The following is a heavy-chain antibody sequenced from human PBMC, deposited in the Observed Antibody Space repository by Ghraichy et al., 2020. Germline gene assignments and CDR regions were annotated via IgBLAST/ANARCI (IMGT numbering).Heavy chain of an antibody. CDR1: GGSITSYY. Sequence: SETLSLTCTVSGGSITSYYWSWIRQPPGKGLEWIGYIYYSGSNNYNPSIKSRVTISVDTSKNQFSLKLSSVTAADTAVYFCARLYCSSTSCQLDYWGQGTLVTVSS. CDR2: IYYSGSN. J-gene: IGHJ4*02. CDR3: ARLYCSSTSCQLDY. D-gene: IGHD2-2*01. V-gene: IGHV4-59*01.